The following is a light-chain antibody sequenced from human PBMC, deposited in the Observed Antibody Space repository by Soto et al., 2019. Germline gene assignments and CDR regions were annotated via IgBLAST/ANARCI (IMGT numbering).Light chain of an antibody. CDR3: SSYTRSSTLV. V-gene: IGLV2-14*01. Sequence: QAVLTQPASVSGSPGQSINISCTGTSSDVGGYNYVSWYQQHPGKAPKLMIYEVSNRPSGVSNRFSGSKSGNTASLTISGIQADDEAHYYCSSYTRSSTLVFGTGTKLTVL. CDR2: EVS. CDR1: SSDVGGYNY. J-gene: IGLJ1*01.